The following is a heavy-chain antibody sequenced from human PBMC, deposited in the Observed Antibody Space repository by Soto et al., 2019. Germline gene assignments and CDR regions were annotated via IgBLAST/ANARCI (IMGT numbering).Heavy chain of an antibody. J-gene: IGHJ6*02. Sequence: GESLKISCKGSGYSFTSYWIGWVRQMPGKGLEWMGIIYPGDSDTRYSPSFQGQVTISADKSISTAYLQLSSLKASDTAMYYCARQLELPDYYYYGMDVWGQGTTVTVSS. CDR1: GYSFTSYW. CDR3: ARQLELPDYYYYGMDV. CDR2: IYPGDSDT. D-gene: IGHD1-7*01. V-gene: IGHV5-51*01.